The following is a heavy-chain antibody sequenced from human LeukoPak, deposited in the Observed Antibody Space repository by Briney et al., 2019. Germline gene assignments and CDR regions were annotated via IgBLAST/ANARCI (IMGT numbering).Heavy chain of an antibody. J-gene: IGHJ6*03. CDR2: IIPIFGTA. CDR3: ARDQGPTPRGYFYYYMDV. V-gene: IGHV1-69*06. D-gene: IGHD1-26*01. Sequence: ASVKVSCKASGYTFTSYYMHWVRQAPGKGLEWMGGIIPIFGTANYAQKFQGRVTITADKSTSTAYMELSSLRSEDTAVYYCARDQGPTPRGYFYYYMDVWGKGTTVTISS. CDR1: GYTFTSYY.